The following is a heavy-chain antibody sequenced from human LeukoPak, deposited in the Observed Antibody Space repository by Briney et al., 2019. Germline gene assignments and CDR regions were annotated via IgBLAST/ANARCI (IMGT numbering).Heavy chain of an antibody. CDR2: ISYDGNNQ. Sequence: TGGSLRLSCAASGLTFRSNAMHWVRQAPGRGLDWVAVISYDGNNQDYAESVKGRFTLSRDISKNTLYLQMNSLRPEDTAVYYCARGQGEGGFDYWGQGTLVTVSS. J-gene: IGHJ4*02. V-gene: IGHV3-30-3*01. CDR1: GLTFRSNA. D-gene: IGHD1-26*01. CDR3: ARGQGEGGFDY.